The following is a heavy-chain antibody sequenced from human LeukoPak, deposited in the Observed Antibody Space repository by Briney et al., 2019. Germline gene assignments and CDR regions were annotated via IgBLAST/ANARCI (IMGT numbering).Heavy chain of an antibody. J-gene: IGHJ4*02. CDR1: GYTFPSYD. V-gene: IGHV1-8*03. D-gene: IGHD6-6*01. CDR2: MNPNSGNT. CDR3: ARSRGAARRGYYFDY. Sequence: GASVKVSCKASGYTFPSYDINWVRQATGQGLEWMGWMNPNSGNTGYAQKFQGRVTITRNTSISTAYMELSSLRSEDTAVYYCARSRGAARRGYYFDYWGQGTLVTVSS.